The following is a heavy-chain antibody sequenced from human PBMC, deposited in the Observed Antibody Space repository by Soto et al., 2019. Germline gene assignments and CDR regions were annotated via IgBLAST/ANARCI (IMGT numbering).Heavy chain of an antibody. V-gene: IGHV3-7*05. CDR1: GFSFSDYW. Sequence: GGSLRLSCAASGFSFSDYWMIWVRQAPGKGLEWVASIQQDGSVQQYVDSVRGRFTISRDNAKNSLFLQTNILRAEDTAIYFCARDPDYSEGGVSLDAYDLWGQGTLVTVSS. CDR3: ARDPDYSEGGVSLDAYDL. CDR2: IQQDGSVQ. D-gene: IGHD2-8*02. J-gene: IGHJ3*01.